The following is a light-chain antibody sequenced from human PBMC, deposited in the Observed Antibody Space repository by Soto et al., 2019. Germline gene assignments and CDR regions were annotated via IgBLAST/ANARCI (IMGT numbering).Light chain of an antibody. V-gene: IGKV1-17*03. Sequence: DIQMTQSPSAMSASVGDRITITCRASQDIRNYLAWFQQRPGNVPKRLIFSASSLQSGVPSRLSGSGSGTEFTLTISSLQPEDLATYYCLQSYTYPWTFGQGTKVEIK. CDR1: QDIRNY. J-gene: IGKJ1*01. CDR2: SAS. CDR3: LQSYTYPWT.